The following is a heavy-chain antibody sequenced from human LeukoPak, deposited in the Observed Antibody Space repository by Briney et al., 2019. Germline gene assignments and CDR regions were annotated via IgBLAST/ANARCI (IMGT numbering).Heavy chain of an antibody. J-gene: IGHJ3*02. Sequence: ASVNVSCKASGYTFSNYVFNWVRQAPGQGLEGVGWINTDNGNTNYEQALQGRVSMTSDTSTSTAYMELRSLRSDDTAVYYCAILPWEVNSPDVSDIWGQGTMVTVSS. CDR2: INTDNGNT. CDR1: GYTFSNYV. V-gene: IGHV1-18*01. D-gene: IGHD1-26*01. CDR3: AILPWEVNSPDVSDI.